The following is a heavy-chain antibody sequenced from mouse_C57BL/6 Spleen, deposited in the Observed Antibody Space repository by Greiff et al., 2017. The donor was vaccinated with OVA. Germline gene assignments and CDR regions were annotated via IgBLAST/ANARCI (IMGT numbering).Heavy chain of an antibody. J-gene: IGHJ3*01. V-gene: IGHV14-4*01. CDR1: GFNIKDDY. D-gene: IGHD3-2*02. CDR2: IDPENGDT. Sequence: VQLQQSGAELVRPGASVKLSCTASGFNIKDDYMHWVKQRPEQGLEWIGWIDPENGDTEYASKFQGKATITADTSSNTAYLQLSSLTAEDTSVYYCTTQTAHAGSWFAYWGQGTLVTVSA. CDR3: TTQTAHAGSWFAY.